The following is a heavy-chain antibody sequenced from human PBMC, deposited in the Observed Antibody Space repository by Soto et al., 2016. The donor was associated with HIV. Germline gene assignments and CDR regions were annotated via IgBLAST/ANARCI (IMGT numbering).Heavy chain of an antibody. CDR1: GFTFSSYA. Sequence: VQLVESGGGLVQPGGSLRLSCAASGFTFSSYAMHWVRQAPGKGLEWVAVISYDGSNKYYADSVKGRFTISRDNSKNTLYLQMNSLRAEDTAVYYCASIPSGYYYYYSMDVWAKGPRSPSP. CDR3: ASIPSGYYYYYSMDV. V-gene: IGHV3-30*01. J-gene: IGHJ6*02. D-gene: IGHD3-3*01. CDR2: ISYDGSNK.